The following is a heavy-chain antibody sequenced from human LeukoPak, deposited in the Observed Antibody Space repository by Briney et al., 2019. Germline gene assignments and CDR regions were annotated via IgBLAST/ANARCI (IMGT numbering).Heavy chain of an antibody. D-gene: IGHD3-16*01. J-gene: IGHJ4*02. CDR1: GYSFSRYW. CDR2: IYPDDSDT. V-gene: IGHV5-51*01. CDR3: ARHYYDYVWGSYGIDY. Sequence: GESLKISCKGSGYSFSRYWIAWVRQMPGKGLEWMGLIYPDDSDTRYSPSFQGQVTISADTSISTAYLQWSSLKASDTAMYYCARHYYDYVWGSYGIDYWGQGTLVTVSS.